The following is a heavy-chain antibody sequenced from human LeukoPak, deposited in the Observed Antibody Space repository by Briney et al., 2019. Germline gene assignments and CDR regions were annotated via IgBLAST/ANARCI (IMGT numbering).Heavy chain of an antibody. CDR1: GGSISSGSYY. D-gene: IGHD3-22*01. CDR3: ARVVIVVVPEYFQH. J-gene: IGHJ1*01. CDR2: IYTSGST. V-gene: IGHV4-61*02. Sequence: SETLSLTCTVSGGSISSGSYYWSWIRQPAGKGLEWIGRIYTSGSTNYNPSLKSRVTISVDTSKNQFSLKLSSVTAADTAVYYCARVVIVVVPEYFQHWGQGTLVTVSS.